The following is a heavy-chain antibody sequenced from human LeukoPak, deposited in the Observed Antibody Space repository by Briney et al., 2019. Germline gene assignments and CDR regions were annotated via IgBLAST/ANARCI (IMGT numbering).Heavy chain of an antibody. V-gene: IGHV3-23*01. Sequence: GGSLRLSCAASGFTFSGFAMSWIRQAPGKGLEWVSSISRSGESTFYADSVRGRFTISRDNSRNTVSLQMESLRAEDTALYYCAKDYAVGSIDYWGQGTLVTVSS. CDR2: ISRSGEST. D-gene: IGHD3-16*01. CDR3: AKDYAVGSIDY. CDR1: GFTFSGFA. J-gene: IGHJ4*02.